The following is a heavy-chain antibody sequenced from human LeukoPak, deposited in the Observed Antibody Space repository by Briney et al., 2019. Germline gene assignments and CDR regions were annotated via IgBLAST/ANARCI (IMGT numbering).Heavy chain of an antibody. CDR3: ARDRRGAAAGTYSVLDY. J-gene: IGHJ4*02. CDR1: GYSISSGYY. D-gene: IGHD6-13*01. V-gene: IGHV4-38-2*02. CDR2: IYHSGST. Sequence: SETLSLTCTVSGYSISSGYYWGWIRQPPGKGLEWIGSIYHSGSTNYNPSLKSRVTISVDTSKNQFSLKLSSVTAADTAVYYCARDRRGAAAGTYSVLDYWGQGTLVTVSS.